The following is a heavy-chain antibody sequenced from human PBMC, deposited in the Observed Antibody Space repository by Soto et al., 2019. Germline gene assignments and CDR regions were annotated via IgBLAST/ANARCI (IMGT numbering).Heavy chain of an antibody. CDR2: IIPIFGTA. J-gene: IGHJ3*02. D-gene: IGHD6-19*01. V-gene: IGHV1-69*01. CDR1: GGTFSSYA. CDR3: ARVRRAVAGRDDACDI. Sequence: QVQLVQSGAEVKKPGSSVKVSCKASGGTFSSYAISWVRQAPGQGLEWMGGIIPIFGTANYAQKFQGRVTITADESTSTAYMELSSLRSEDTAVYYCARVRRAVAGRDDACDIWGQGTMVTVSS.